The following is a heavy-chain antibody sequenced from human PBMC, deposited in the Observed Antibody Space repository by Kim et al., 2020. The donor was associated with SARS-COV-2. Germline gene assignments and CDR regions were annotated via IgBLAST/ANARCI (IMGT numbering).Heavy chain of an antibody. J-gene: IGHJ6*02. V-gene: IGHV4-34*01. Sequence: RTLKSRVTISVETSKNQFSLKLSSVTAADTAVYYCARGVFPTYYDYGMDVWGQGTTVTVSS. D-gene: IGHD2-21*01. CDR3: ARGVFPTYYDYGMDV.